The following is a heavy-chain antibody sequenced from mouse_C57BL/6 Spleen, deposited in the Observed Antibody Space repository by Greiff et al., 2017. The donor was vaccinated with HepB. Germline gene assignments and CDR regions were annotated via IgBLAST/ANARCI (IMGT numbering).Heavy chain of an antibody. V-gene: IGHV1-69*01. CDR3: ARGDDDYYKWFAY. D-gene: IGHD2-3*01. J-gene: IGHJ3*01. CDR1: GYTFTSYW. CDR2: IDPSDSYT. Sequence: QVQLQQPGAELVMPGASVKLSCKASGYTFTSYWMHWVKQRPGQGLEWIGEIDPSDSYTNYNQKFKGKSTLTVDKSSSTAYMQLSSLTSEDSAVYYCARGDDDYYKWFAYWGQGTLVTVSA.